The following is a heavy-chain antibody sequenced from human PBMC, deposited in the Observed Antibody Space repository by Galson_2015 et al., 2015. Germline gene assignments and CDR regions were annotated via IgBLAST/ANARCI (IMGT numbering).Heavy chain of an antibody. CDR2: IWYDGSNK. J-gene: IGHJ6*02. V-gene: IGHV3-33*01. Sequence: SLRLSCAASGFTFSSYGMHWVRQAPGKGLEWVAVIWYDGSNKYYADSVKGRFTISRDNSKNTLYLQMNSLRAEDTAVYYCAREGPYSSGWYSPENYYYYGMDVWGQGTTVTVSS. CDR3: AREGPYSSGWYSPENYYYYGMDV. CDR1: GFTFSSYG. D-gene: IGHD6-19*01.